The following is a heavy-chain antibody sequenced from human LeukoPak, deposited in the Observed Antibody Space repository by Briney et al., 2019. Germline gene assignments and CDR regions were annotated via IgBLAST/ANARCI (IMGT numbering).Heavy chain of an antibody. CDR2: IYYSGST. J-gene: IGHJ4*02. CDR1: GGSITSYY. V-gene: IGHV4-59*08. Sequence: PSETLSLTCTVSGGSITSYYWSWIRQPPGKGLEWIGYIYYSGSTNYNPSLKSRVTISVDTSKNQFSLKLSSVTAADTAVYYCARHVRQRGYSGYLVAATYFDYWGQGTLVTASS. D-gene: IGHD5-12*01. CDR3: ARHVRQRGYSGYLVAATYFDY.